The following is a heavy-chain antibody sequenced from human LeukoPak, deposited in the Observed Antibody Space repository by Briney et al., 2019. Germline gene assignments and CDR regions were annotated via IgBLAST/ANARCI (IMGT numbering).Heavy chain of an antibody. CDR3: AREVYDSSGYHAVEYFQH. CDR1: GGTFSSYA. J-gene: IGHJ1*01. Sequence: SVKVSCKAFGGTFSSYAISWVRQAPGQGLEWMGRIIPIFGTAHYAQKFQGRVTITTDESTSTAYMELSSLRSEDTAVYYCAREVYDSSGYHAVEYFQHWGQGTLVTVSS. CDR2: IIPIFGTA. D-gene: IGHD3-22*01. V-gene: IGHV1-69*05.